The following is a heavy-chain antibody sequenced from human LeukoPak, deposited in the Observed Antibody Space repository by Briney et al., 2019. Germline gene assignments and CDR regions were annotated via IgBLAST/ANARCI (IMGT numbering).Heavy chain of an antibody. CDR2: FYISGSS. CDR3: ARAFLSSFTFDY. CDR1: GDSISSYY. Sequence: PSETLSLTCTVSGDSISSYYWTWIRQPAGKGLEWIGRFYISGSSSYSPSLKSRVTMSVDKSKNQFSLKLTAVTAADTAVYYCARAFLSSFTFDYWGQGILVTVSS. J-gene: IGHJ4*02. V-gene: IGHV4-4*07. D-gene: IGHD6-13*01.